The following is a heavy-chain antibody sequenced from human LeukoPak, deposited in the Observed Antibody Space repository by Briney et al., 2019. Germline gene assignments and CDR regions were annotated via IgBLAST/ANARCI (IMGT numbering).Heavy chain of an antibody. V-gene: IGHV3-7*01. Sequence: PGGSLRLSCAASGFTFSSYSMNWVRQAPGKGLEWVANIKQDGSEKYYVDSVKGRFTISRDNAKNSLYLQMNSLRAEDTAVYYCARGVLRYFDWLFLGAFDIWGQGTMVTVSS. CDR3: ARGVLRYFDWLFLGAFDI. D-gene: IGHD3-9*01. J-gene: IGHJ3*02. CDR2: IKQDGSEK. CDR1: GFTFSSYS.